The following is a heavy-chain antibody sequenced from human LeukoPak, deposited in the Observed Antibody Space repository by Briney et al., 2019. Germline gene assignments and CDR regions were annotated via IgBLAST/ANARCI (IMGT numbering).Heavy chain of an antibody. D-gene: IGHD3-9*01. CDR1: GFTFSSYA. Sequence: GGSLRLSCAASGFTFSSYAMSWVRLAPGKGLEWVSAISGSGGSTYYADSVKGRFTISRDNSKNTLYLQMNSLRAEDTAVYYCASHSGDPRYFDWLTGTEDYWGQGTLVTVSS. CDR3: ASHSGDPRYFDWLTGTEDY. CDR2: ISGSGGST. V-gene: IGHV3-23*01. J-gene: IGHJ4*02.